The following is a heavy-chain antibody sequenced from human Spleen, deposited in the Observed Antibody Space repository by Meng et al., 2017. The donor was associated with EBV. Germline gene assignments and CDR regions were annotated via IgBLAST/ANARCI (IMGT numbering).Heavy chain of an antibody. CDR2: IYYSGST. Sequence: QASLQEPGPGLGKPSTTLSLPCAVSGGSINSDGYYWSWIRQPPGKGLEWIGYIYYSGSTYYNPSLKSRVTISVDTSKNQFSLKLSSVTAADTAVYYCARDPNGDYAFDSWGQGTLVTVSS. D-gene: IGHD4-17*01. V-gene: IGHV4-30-4*01. CDR1: GGSINSDGYY. CDR3: ARDPNGDYAFDS. J-gene: IGHJ4*02.